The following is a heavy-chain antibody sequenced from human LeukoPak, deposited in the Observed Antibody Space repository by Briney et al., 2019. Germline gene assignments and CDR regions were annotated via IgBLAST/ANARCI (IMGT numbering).Heavy chain of an antibody. V-gene: IGHV1-2*02. CDR1: GYTFTGYY. D-gene: IGHD3-10*01. J-gene: IGHJ4*02. CDR2: INPNSGGT. CDR3: ARDLSSITMARGVIPVFDY. Sequence: GASVKVSCKASGYTFTGYYMHWVRQAPGQGLEWMGWINPNSGGTNYAQKFQGRVTMTRDTSISTAYMELSRLRSDDTAVYYCARDLSSITMARGVIPVFDYWGQGTLVTVSS.